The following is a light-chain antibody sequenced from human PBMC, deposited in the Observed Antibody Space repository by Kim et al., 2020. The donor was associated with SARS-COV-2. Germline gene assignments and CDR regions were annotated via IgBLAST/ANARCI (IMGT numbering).Light chain of an antibody. Sequence: QSALTQPASVSGSPGQSITISCTGTSSDVGGYNYVSWYQQQPGKAHQLMIYDVSKRPSGVSNRFSGSKSGNTASLTISGLQAEDKDDYYCSSYTSSSTPDVFGTGTKVTVL. CDR1: SSDVGGYNY. CDR3: SSYTSSSTPDV. CDR2: DVS. V-gene: IGLV2-14*01. J-gene: IGLJ1*01.